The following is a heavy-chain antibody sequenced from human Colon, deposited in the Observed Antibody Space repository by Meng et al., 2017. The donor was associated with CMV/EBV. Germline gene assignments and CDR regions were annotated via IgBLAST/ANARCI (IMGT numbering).Heavy chain of an antibody. J-gene: IGHJ4*02. V-gene: IGHV4/OR15-8*01. D-gene: IGHD3-3*01. Sequence: SGVCSSSGEWWSWVRKSPGTRVGKGGEMFHSEDGNYNPSLRSQMSISVHRSKNQVSLILSSVTAADSAIYYCATARSGCASDSCFLESWGRGTLVTVSS. CDR2: MFHSEDG. CDR3: ATARSGCASDSCFLES. CDR1: GVCSSSGEW.